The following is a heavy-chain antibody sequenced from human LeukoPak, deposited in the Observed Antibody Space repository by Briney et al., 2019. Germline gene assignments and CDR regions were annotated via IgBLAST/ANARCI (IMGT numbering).Heavy chain of an antibody. J-gene: IGHJ3*02. CDR1: GYTFTSYG. V-gene: IGHV1-18*01. D-gene: IGHD3-10*01. CDR3: ARDVPKLLWFGELFSALDAFDI. CDR2: ISAYNGNT. Sequence: EASVKVSCKASGYTFTSYGISWVRQAPGQGLEWMGWISAYNGNTNYAQKLQGRVTMTTDTSTSTAYMELRSLRSDDTAVYYCARDVPKLLWFGELFSALDAFDIWGQGTMVTVSS.